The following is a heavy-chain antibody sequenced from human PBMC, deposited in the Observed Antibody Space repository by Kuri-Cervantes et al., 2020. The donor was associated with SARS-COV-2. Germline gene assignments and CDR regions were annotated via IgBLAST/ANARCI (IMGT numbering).Heavy chain of an antibody. D-gene: IGHD3-3*01. CDR1: GFTFSDYY. Sequence: GESLKISCAASGFTFSDYYMSWIRQAPGKGLEWVSYISSSGSTIYYADSVKGRFTISRDNAKNSLYLQMNSLRAEDTAVYYCARKFYPDDFWSGYYTGTCFDYWGQGTLVTVSS. CDR2: ISSSGSTI. CDR3: ARKFYPDDFWSGYYTGTCFDY. J-gene: IGHJ4*02. V-gene: IGHV3-11*04.